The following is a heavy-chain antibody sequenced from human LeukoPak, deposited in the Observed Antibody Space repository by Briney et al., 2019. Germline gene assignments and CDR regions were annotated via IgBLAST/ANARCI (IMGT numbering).Heavy chain of an antibody. J-gene: IGHJ6*02. CDR2: INHSGST. CDR3: ARAQNCSSTSCYYYGMDV. D-gene: IGHD2-2*01. V-gene: IGHV4-34*01. CDR1: GGSFSGYY. Sequence: PSGTLSLTCAVYGGSFSGYYWSWIRQPPGKGLEWIGEINHSGSTNYNPSLKSRVTISVDTSKNQFSLKLSSVTAADTAVYYCARAQNCSSTSCYYYGMDVWGQGTTVTVSS.